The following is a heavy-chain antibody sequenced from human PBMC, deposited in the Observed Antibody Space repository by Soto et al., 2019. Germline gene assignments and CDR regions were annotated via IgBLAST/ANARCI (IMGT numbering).Heavy chain of an antibody. Sequence: QVPLVQSGAEVKKPGSSVKVSCKASGGTFSSYAISWVRQAPGQGLEWMGGIIPIFGTANYAQKFQGRVTITADESTSTAYMELSSLRSEDTAVYYCARNPSYYYDSSGYYDTPDFDYWGQGTLVTVSS. CDR2: IIPIFGTA. J-gene: IGHJ4*02. CDR3: ARNPSYYYDSSGYYDTPDFDY. V-gene: IGHV1-69*01. CDR1: GGTFSSYA. D-gene: IGHD3-22*01.